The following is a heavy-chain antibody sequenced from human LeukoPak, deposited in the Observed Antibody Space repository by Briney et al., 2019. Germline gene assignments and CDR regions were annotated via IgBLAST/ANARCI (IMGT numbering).Heavy chain of an antibody. CDR2: ISGSGGST. D-gene: IGHD2-2*01. CDR3: AKAGRDCSSTSCYYYMDV. Sequence: GSLRLSCAASGFTFSSYAMSWVRQAPGKGLEWVSAISGSGGSTYYADSVKGRFTISRDNSKNTLYLQMNSLRAEDTAVYYCAKAGRDCSSTSCYYYMDVWGKGTTVTVSS. CDR1: GFTFSSYA. V-gene: IGHV3-23*01. J-gene: IGHJ6*03.